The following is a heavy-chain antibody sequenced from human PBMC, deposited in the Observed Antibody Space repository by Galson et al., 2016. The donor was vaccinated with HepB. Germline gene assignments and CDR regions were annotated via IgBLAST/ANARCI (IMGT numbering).Heavy chain of an antibody. D-gene: IGHD6-25*01. CDR2: VYASGDT. Sequence: SETLSLTCTVSGDSMNIYFWNWIRQPAGKGLEWIGRVYASGDTNYNPSLKRRVTMSLDTSLRQFSLKLTSVTAADTAVYYCARENVALAAHDIWGQGILVAVS. CDR1: GDSMNIYF. V-gene: IGHV4-4*07. J-gene: IGHJ4*02. CDR3: ARENVALAAHDI.